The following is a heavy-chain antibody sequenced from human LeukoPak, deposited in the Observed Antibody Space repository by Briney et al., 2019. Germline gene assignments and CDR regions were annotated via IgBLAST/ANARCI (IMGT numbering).Heavy chain of an antibody. CDR3: VRDDYGDYTRRFDP. CDR2: ISYSGSS. V-gene: IGHV4-39*07. CDR1: GGSISSSRYY. D-gene: IGHD4-17*01. J-gene: IGHJ5*02. Sequence: ETLSLTCTVSGGSISSSRYYWGWIRQPPGKGLEWIASISYSGSSYYNPSRKSRITISVYTSKNQVSLQLSSVTAADTAVYYCVRDDYGDYTRRFDPWGQGTLVTVSS.